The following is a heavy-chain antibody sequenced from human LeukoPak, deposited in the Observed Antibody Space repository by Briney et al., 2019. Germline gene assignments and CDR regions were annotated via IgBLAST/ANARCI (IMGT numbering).Heavy chain of an antibody. J-gene: IGHJ4*02. D-gene: IGHD3-3*01. CDR2: ISSSGSTI. Sequence: GGSLRLSCAASGFTFSDYYMSWIRQAPGKGLEWVSYISSSGSTIYYADSVKGRFTISRVNAKNSLYLQMNSLRAEDTAVYYCARAASPRYYDFWSGYYHFDYWGQGTLVTVSS. CDR3: ARAASPRYYDFWSGYYHFDY. V-gene: IGHV3-11*01. CDR1: GFTFSDYY.